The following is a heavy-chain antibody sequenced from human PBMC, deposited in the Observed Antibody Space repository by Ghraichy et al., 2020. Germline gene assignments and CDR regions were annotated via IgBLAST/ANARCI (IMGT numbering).Heavy chain of an antibody. V-gene: IGHV3-33*01. Sequence: GGSLRLSCAASGFTFSSYGMHWVRQAPGKGLEWVAVIWYDGSNKYYADSVKGRFTISRDNSKNTLYLQMNSLRAEDTAVYYCAMGFRGDDSSGYSPSFALRSPASGYFDYWGQGTLVTVSS. CDR2: IWYDGSNK. CDR1: GFTFSSYG. CDR3: AMGFRGDDSSGYSPSFALRSPASGYFDY. J-gene: IGHJ4*02. D-gene: IGHD3-22*01.